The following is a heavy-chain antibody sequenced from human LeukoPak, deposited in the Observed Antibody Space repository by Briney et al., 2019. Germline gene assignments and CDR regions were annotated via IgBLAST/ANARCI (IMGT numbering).Heavy chain of an antibody. D-gene: IGHD3-10*01. J-gene: IGHJ4*02. CDR1: GFTFSDYY. CDR2: ISSSGSTI. Sequence: SGWSLRLSCAAAGFTFSDYYMSWIRQAPGKGLEWVSYISSSGSTIYYADSVKGRFTISRDNAKNSLYRQMNSLRAEDTAVYYCARFLRFYYFDYWGQGTLVTVSS. V-gene: IGHV3-11*01. CDR3: ARFLRFYYFDY.